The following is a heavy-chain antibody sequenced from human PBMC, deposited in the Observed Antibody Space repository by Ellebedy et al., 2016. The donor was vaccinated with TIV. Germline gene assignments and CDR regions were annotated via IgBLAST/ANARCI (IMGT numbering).Heavy chain of an antibody. J-gene: IGHJ6*02. Sequence: MPSETLSLTCTVSGGSISSYYWSWIRQPPGKGLEWIGYIYYSGSTNYNPSLKSRVTMSVDTSKNQFSLKLSSVTAADTAVYYCARDRGSGRLYYYYGMDVWGQGTTVTVSS. D-gene: IGHD3-10*01. V-gene: IGHV4-59*12. CDR1: GGSISSYY. CDR2: IYYSGST. CDR3: ARDRGSGRLYYYYGMDV.